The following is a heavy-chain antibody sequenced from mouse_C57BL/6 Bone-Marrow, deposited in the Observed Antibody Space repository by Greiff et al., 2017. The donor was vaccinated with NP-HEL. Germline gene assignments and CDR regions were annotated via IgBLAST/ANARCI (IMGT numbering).Heavy chain of an antibody. D-gene: IGHD1-1*01. Sequence: ESGPGLVKPSQSLSLTCSVTGYSITSGYYWNWIRQFPGNKLEWMGYISYDGSNNYNPSLKNRISITRDTSKNQFFLKLNSVTTEDTATYYCARDPSYYYGSSSYAMDYWGQGTSVTVSS. CDR2: ISYDGSN. CDR3: ARDPSYYYGSSSYAMDY. J-gene: IGHJ4*01. V-gene: IGHV3-6*01. CDR1: GYSITSGYY.